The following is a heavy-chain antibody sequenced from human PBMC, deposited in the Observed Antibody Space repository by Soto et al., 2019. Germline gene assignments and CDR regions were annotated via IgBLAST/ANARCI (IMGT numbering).Heavy chain of an antibody. CDR3: ARDNDRLQLGGNSYYILDV. CDR2: ITPLFRTP. D-gene: IGHD4-4*01. CDR1: GGTFSSSA. V-gene: IGHV1-69*12. Sequence: QVQLVQSGAEMKEPGSSVKVSCKTSGGTFSSSAISWLRQAPGQGLEWMGGITPLFRTPDYAQKFQGRVTIAADESASTAYMELSSLRSEDTAVYYCARDNDRLQLGGNSYYILDVWGQGTTITVSS. J-gene: IGHJ6*02.